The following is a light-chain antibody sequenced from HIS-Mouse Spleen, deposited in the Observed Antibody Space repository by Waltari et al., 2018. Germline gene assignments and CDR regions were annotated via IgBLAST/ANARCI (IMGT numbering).Light chain of an antibody. CDR1: QRVSSSY. CDR3: QQYGSSPLT. V-gene: IGKV3-20*01. CDR2: GAS. J-gene: IGKJ4*01. Sequence: EIVLTQSPGTLSLYPGERATLSCRASQRVSSSYLAWYQQKPGQAPRLLIDGASRRATGIPDRFSGSGSGTDFTLTISRLEPEDFAVYYCQQYGSSPLTFGGGTKVEIK.